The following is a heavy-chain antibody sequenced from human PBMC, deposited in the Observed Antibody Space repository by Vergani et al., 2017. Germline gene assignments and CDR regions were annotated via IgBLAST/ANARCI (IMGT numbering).Heavy chain of an antibody. CDR3: ARGDYGILTGYRY. CDR1: GYTFSNYY. Sequence: QVQVVQSGAEVKKSGASVKVSCKTSGYTFSNYYMHWVRQAPGQGLEWMGIINPSGGHTNYAQKFQGRVTMTRDTSTSTVHMELSSLGSEDTAIYYCARGDYGILTGYRYWGQGTLVTVSA. V-gene: IGHV1-46*03. D-gene: IGHD3-9*01. J-gene: IGHJ4*02. CDR2: INPSGGHT.